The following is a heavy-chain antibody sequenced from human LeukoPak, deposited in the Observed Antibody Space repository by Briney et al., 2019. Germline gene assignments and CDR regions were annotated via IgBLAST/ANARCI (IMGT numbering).Heavy chain of an antibody. V-gene: IGHV4-59*01. D-gene: IGHD3-9*01. CDR1: GGSISSYY. J-gene: IGHJ4*02. CDR3: AKDHDLTLYYDILTGYFDY. CDR2: IYYSGST. Sequence: SETLSLTCTVSGGSISSYYWSWIRQPPGKGLEWIGYIYYSGSTNYNPSLKSRVTISVDTSKNQFSLKLSSVTAADTAVYYCAKDHDLTLYYDILTGYFDYWGQGALVTVSS.